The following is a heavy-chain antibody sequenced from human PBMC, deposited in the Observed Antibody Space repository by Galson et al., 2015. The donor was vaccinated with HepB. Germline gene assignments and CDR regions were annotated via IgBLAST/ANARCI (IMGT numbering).Heavy chain of an antibody. J-gene: IGHJ6*02. CDR1: GASIRGFY. D-gene: IGHD2-15*01. CDR2: IYNSGGT. Sequence: SETLSLTCSVSGASIRGFYWTWIRQPPGKGLEWIGYIYNSGGTNYNPSLKSRVTISVDGSKNQFFLKVNSMTVADTAVYYCARRVVGRGLDVWGQGATVTVS. V-gene: IGHV4-59*12. CDR3: ARRVVGRGLDV.